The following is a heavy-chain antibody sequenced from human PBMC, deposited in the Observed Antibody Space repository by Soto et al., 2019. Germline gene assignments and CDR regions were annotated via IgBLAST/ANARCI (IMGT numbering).Heavy chain of an antibody. D-gene: IGHD3-22*01. Sequence: GGSLRLSCVASGFIFSNCWMHWVRQAPGMGLVWVSHINSDGSSTTYADSEKGRLTISRDNAKNTLHLQMNSLRAEDTAVYYCVRAIGHYGMDVWGRGTTVTVSS. CDR2: INSDGSST. J-gene: IGHJ6*02. CDR3: VRAIGHYGMDV. CDR1: GFIFSNCW. V-gene: IGHV3-74*01.